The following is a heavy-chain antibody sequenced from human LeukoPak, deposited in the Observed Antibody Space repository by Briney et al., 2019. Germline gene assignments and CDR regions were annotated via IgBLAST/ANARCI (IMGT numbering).Heavy chain of an antibody. CDR3: ARLREIPVFGVVTKSTSYFDY. D-gene: IGHD3-3*01. CDR1: GFTFSSYG. CDR2: IKQDRSEK. J-gene: IGHJ4*02. Sequence: GGSLRLSCAASGFTFSSYGMHWVRQAPGKGLELVANIKQDRSEKYYVDSVKGRFTIPRDNAKNSLYLQMNSLRAEDTAVYYCARLREIPVFGVVTKSTSYFDYWGQGTLVTVSS. V-gene: IGHV3-7*01.